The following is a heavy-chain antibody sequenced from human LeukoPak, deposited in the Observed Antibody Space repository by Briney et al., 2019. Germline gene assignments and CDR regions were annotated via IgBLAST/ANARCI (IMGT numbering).Heavy chain of an antibody. CDR2: IYTSGST. CDR3: ARVIFSVAGTGGYYYYYYMDV. Sequence: SETLSLTCTVSGGSISSSSYYWSWIRQPAGKGLEWIGRIYTSGSTNYNPSLKGRVTMSVDTSKNQFSLKLSSVTAADTAVYYCARVIFSVAGTGGYYYYYYMDVWGKGTTVTVSS. J-gene: IGHJ6*03. D-gene: IGHD6-19*01. V-gene: IGHV4-61*02. CDR1: GGSISSSSYY.